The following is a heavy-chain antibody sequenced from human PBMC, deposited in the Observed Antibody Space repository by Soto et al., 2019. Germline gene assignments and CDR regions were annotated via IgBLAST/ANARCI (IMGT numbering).Heavy chain of an antibody. CDR2: INPNSGGT. J-gene: IGHJ4*02. V-gene: IGHV1-2*02. CDR3: ARTFGGTYYDSSGFHFDY. D-gene: IGHD3-22*01. CDR1: GYTFTGYY. Sequence: GASVKVSCKASGYTFTGYYMHWVRQAPGQGLEWMGWINPNSGGTNYAQKFQGRVTMTRDTSISTAYMELSGLRSDDTAVYYCARTFGGTYYDSSGFHFDYWGQGTLVTVSS.